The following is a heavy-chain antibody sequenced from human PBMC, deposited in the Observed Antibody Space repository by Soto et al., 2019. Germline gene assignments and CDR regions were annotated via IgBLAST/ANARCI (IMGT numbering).Heavy chain of an antibody. Sequence: SETLSLTCAVYGGSFSCYYWSWIRQPPGKGLEWIGEINHSGSTNYNPSLKSRVTISVDTSKNQFSLKLSSVTAADTAVYYCARGPLLLRYFDWLLCPAAFDIWGQGTMVTVSS. D-gene: IGHD3-9*01. CDR1: GGSFSCYY. J-gene: IGHJ3*02. CDR3: ARGPLLLRYFDWLLCPAAFDI. V-gene: IGHV4-34*01. CDR2: INHSGST.